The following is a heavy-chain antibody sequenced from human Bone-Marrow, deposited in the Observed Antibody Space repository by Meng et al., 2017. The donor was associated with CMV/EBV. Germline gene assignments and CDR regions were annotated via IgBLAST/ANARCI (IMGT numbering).Heavy chain of an antibody. J-gene: IGHJ4*02. CDR3: ARGRGMVRGVITY. Sequence: CAVYGGSFSGYYWSWIRQPPGKGLEWIGEINHSGSTNYNPSLKSRVTISVDTSKNQFSLKLSSVTAADTAVYYCARGRGMVRGVITYWGQGTLVTVSS. D-gene: IGHD3-10*01. CDR2: INHSGST. CDR1: GGSFSGYY. V-gene: IGHV4-34*01.